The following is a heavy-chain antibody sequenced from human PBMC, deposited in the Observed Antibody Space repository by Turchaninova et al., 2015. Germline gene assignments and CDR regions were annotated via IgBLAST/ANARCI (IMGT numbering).Heavy chain of an antibody. Sequence: QVQLVQSGAEVKKPGASVKVSCKASGYTFINFDINWVRQASGQGLGWLGWMNPKIGNTGFAQKFQGRVTMSRDTSINTAYMELSNLRSEDTAVYYCARTAGDLDYWGQGTLVTVSS. J-gene: IGHJ4*02. CDR3: ARTAGDLDY. CDR1: GYTFINFD. V-gene: IGHV1-8*02. D-gene: IGHD6-13*01. CDR2: MNPKIGNT.